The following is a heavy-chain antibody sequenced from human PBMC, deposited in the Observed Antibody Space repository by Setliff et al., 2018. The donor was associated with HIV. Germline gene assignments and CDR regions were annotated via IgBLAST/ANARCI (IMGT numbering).Heavy chain of an antibody. CDR3: ARDRAEADVGGGVRGPTYFCDY. V-gene: IGHV1-69*05. D-gene: IGHD3-16*01. CDR2: IIPVFGSA. J-gene: IGHJ4*02. Sequence: ASVKVSCKASGGTFSTSAISWVRQAPGRGLEWMGGIIPVFGSAHYAQKFQDRITITTDESTSSVFVELSNLRPDDTAIYYCARDRAEADVGGGVRGPTYFCDYWGQGTQVTVSS. CDR1: GGTFSTSA.